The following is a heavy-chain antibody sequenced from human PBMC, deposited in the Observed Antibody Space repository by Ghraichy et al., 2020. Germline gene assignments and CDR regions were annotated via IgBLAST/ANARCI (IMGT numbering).Heavy chain of an antibody. CDR2: ISSSSSYI. D-gene: IGHD6-6*01. J-gene: IGHJ4*02. Sequence: LSLTCAASGFTFSSYSMNWVRQAPGKGLEWVSSISSSSSYIYYADSVKGRFTISRDNAKNSLYLQMNSLRAEDTAVYYCARGGYSSSTTFDYWGQGTLVTVSS. CDR1: GFTFSSYS. CDR3: ARGGYSSSTTFDY. V-gene: IGHV3-21*01.